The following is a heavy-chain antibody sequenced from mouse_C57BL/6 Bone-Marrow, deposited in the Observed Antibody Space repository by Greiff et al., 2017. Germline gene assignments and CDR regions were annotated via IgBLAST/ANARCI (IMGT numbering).Heavy chain of an antibody. V-gene: IGHV1-66*01. D-gene: IGHD2-13*01. J-gene: IGHJ4*01. Sequence: VQGVESGPELVKPGASVKISCKASGYSFTSYYIHWVKQRPGQGLEWIGWIYPGSGNTKYNEKFKGKATLTADTSSSTAYMQLSSLTSEDAAVYYCAKTRIGYWGQGTSVTVSS. CDR3: AKTRIGY. CDR1: GYSFTSYY. CDR2: IYPGSGNT.